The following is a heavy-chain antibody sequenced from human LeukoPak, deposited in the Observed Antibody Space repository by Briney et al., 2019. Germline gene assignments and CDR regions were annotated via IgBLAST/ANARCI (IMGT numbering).Heavy chain of an antibody. Sequence: GGSLRLSCSVSGFSFSNYWMSWVRQAPGKGLEWVASINEDGSQKQYVDSVKGRFTISRDDAKNSLYLQVNSLRAEDTAVYYCARVHYDSSGYYLWGQGTLVTVSS. CDR3: ARVHYDSSGYYL. CDR1: GFSFSNYW. D-gene: IGHD3-22*01. J-gene: IGHJ4*02. CDR2: INEDGSQK. V-gene: IGHV3-7*01.